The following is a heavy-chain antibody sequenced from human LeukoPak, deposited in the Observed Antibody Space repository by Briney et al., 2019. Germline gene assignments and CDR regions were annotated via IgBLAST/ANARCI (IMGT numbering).Heavy chain of an antibody. CDR3: ARHQGVVVDPFDY. CDR1: GGSISSSSYY. V-gene: IGHV4-39*01. CDR2: IYYSVST. D-gene: IGHD3-22*01. Sequence: PSETLSLTCTVSGGSISSSSYYWGWIPQPPGKGLECIGSIYYSVSTYYNPSLKSRVTISVDTSKNQFSLKLSSVTAADTAVYYCARHQGVVVDPFDYWGQGTLVTVSS. J-gene: IGHJ4*02.